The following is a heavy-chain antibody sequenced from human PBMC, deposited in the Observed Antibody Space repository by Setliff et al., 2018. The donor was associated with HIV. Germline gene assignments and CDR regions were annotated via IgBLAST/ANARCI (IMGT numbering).Heavy chain of an antibody. CDR1: GYYFPNSW. D-gene: IGHD3-16*02. CDR3: AKSSGSYPLGFDP. Sequence: GESLTISCKGFGYYFPNSWIVWVRQMPRKGLEWMGVIYPGDSDTMYSPVFEGQVTISVDTSINTAYLQWNSLKASDSGIYYCAKSSGSYPLGFDPWGQGTLVTVSS. CDR2: IYPGDSDT. V-gene: IGHV5-51*01. J-gene: IGHJ5*02.